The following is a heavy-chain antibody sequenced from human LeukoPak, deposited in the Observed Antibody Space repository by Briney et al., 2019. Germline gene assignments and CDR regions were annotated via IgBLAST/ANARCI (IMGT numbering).Heavy chain of an antibody. J-gene: IGHJ4*02. V-gene: IGHV3-23*01. CDR2: ISGSGGST. CDR1: GFTFSSYW. Sequence: GGSLRLSCAASGFTFSSYWMSWVRQAPGKGLEWVSAISGSGGSTYYADSVKGRFTISRDNSKNTLYLQMNSLRAEDTAVYYCAKDTRGYSYGYFDYWGQGTLVTVSS. CDR3: AKDTRGYSYGYFDY. D-gene: IGHD5-18*01.